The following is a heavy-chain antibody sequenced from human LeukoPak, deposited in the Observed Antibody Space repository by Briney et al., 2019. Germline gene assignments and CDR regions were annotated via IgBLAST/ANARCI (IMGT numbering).Heavy chain of an antibody. CDR2: IKEDGSEK. J-gene: IGHJ4*02. CDR3: ARDRGDSGLWSGYDC. D-gene: IGHD3-3*01. CDR1: GFIFSTYG. V-gene: IGHV3-7*01. Sequence: PGGSLRLSCAASGFIFSTYGMHWVRQAPGKGLEWVAIIKEDGSEKYYVDSVKGRFTISRDNAKNSVYLQMNSLRAEDTAVYYCARDRGDSGLWSGYDCWGQGTLVTVSS.